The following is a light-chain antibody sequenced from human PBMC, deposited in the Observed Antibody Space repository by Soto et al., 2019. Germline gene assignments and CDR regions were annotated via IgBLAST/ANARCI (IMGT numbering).Light chain of an antibody. V-gene: IGKV3-11*01. J-gene: IGKJ4*01. CDR1: LSVSNF. CDR2: DAS. CDR3: QQRSNWLT. Sequence: EIVLTQSPATLSLSPGERATLSCRASLSVSNFLAWYQQKPGQAPRLLIYDASNRATGIPARFSGSGSGTDFPLTISSLEPEDFAVYYCQQRSNWLTFGGGTKVEIK.